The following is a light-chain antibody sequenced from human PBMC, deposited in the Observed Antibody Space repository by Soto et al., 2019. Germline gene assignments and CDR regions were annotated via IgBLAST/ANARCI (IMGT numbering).Light chain of an antibody. CDR3: SSNAGSSNV. CDR1: SRDVGGYNY. CDR2: EVN. V-gene: IGLV2-8*01. Sequence: QPVLTHTPYATGSPGQSIAISCMGTSRDVGGYNYVSWYQQHPGKAPKLMIYEVNKRPSGVPDRFSGSKSGNTAALTLSALQAEDEADYYCSSNAGSSNVFGDGTKVTVL. J-gene: IGLJ1*01.